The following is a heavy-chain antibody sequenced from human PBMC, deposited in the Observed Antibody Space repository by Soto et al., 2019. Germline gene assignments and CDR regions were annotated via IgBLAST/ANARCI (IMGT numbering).Heavy chain of an antibody. D-gene: IGHD2-2*01. CDR3: ARGTGYCSSTSCPAVEPYYYGMDV. V-gene: IGHV4-30-4*01. CDR1: GGSIRSGDYY. Sequence: PSETQSLTCTVSGGSIRSGDYYWSWIRQPPGKGLEWIGYIYYSGSTYYNPSLKSRVTISVDTSKNQFPLELSSVTAADTAVYYCARGTGYCSSTSCPAVEPYYYGMDVWGQGTTVTVSS. J-gene: IGHJ6*02. CDR2: IYYSGST.